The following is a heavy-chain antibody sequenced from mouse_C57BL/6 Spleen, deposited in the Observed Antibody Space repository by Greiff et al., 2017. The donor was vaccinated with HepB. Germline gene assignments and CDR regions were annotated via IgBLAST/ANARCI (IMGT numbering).Heavy chain of an antibody. CDR3: TRVGLDY. Sequence: LVESGAELVRPGASVTLSCKASGYTFTDYEMHWVKQTPVHGMEWIGAIDPETGGTAYNQKFKGKAILTADKSSSTAYMELRSLTSEDSAVYYCTRVGLDYWGQGTTLTVSS. V-gene: IGHV1-15*01. D-gene: IGHD3-3*01. CDR2: IDPETGGT. J-gene: IGHJ2*01. CDR1: GYTFTDYE.